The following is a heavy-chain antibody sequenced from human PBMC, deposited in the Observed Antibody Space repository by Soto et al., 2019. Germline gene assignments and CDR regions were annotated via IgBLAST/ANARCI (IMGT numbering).Heavy chain of an antibody. Sequence: PSETLSLTCIVSGDSVTSGSYYWTWLRQPPGKGLEWIGYISYTGRTKYNPSLQSRVTISVDTSKNDFSLNLSSVTAADTAVYFCAREWGLLPYYVMNVWGHGTAFT. D-gene: IGHD7-27*01. CDR2: ISYTGRT. J-gene: IGHJ6*02. V-gene: IGHV4-61*03. CDR3: AREWGLLPYYVMNV. CDR1: GDSVTSGSYY.